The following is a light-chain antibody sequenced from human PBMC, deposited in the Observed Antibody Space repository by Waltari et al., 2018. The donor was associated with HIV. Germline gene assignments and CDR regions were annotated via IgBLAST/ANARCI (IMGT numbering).Light chain of an antibody. CDR1: QTVSGN. V-gene: IGKV3D-15*01. CDR2: AAS. Sequence: DIVMTPSPGTLSVAPAELTTLSCKASQTVSGNLAWYQQTPGQSPRLLIYAASTRATDTPPRFSGSGSETDFTLTIGSLQSEDFAIYFCQQYQSWPRTFGQGTKVEIK. J-gene: IGKJ4*01. CDR3: QQYQSWPRT.